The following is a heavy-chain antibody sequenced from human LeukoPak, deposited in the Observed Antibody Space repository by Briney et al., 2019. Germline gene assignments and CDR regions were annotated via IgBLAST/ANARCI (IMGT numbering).Heavy chain of an antibody. CDR1: GYAFDIYG. Sequence: ASVKVSCKASGYAFDIYGITWVRQVPGQGLEWMGWISAYNGDPTYAQIFQGRVLMTTDTSTKTAFLELRNLRSDDTAIYYCARLATNVAPRRRYFDFWGQGTLVIVSS. J-gene: IGHJ4*02. CDR3: ARLATNVAPRRRYFDF. CDR2: ISAYNGDP. D-gene: IGHD6-6*01. V-gene: IGHV1-18*01.